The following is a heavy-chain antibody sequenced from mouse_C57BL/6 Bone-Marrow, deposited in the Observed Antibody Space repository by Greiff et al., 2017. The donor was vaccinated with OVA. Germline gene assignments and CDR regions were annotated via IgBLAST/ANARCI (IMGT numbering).Heavy chain of an antibody. CDR1: GYTFTSYW. CDR3: ARIYDGYYEVRDYAMDY. J-gene: IGHJ4*01. V-gene: IGHV1-53*01. Sequence: QVQLQQSGTELVKPGASVKLSCKASGYTFTSYWMHWVKQRPGQGLEWIGNINPSNGGTNYNEKFKSKATLTVDKSSSTAYMQLSSLTSEDSAVYYCARIYDGYYEVRDYAMDYWGQGTSVTVSS. D-gene: IGHD2-3*01. CDR2: INPSNGGT.